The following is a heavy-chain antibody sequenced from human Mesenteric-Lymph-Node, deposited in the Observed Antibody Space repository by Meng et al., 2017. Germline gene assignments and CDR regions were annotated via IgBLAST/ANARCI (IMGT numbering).Heavy chain of an antibody. CDR1: GYTFTGYY. V-gene: IGHV1-2*06. D-gene: IGHD3-10*01. J-gene: IGHJ4*02. CDR2: INPNSGGT. CDR3: ARVYFYGSGSYYPDY. Sequence: ASVKVSCKASGYTFTGYYMHWVRQAPGQGLEWMGRINPNSGGTNYAQKFQGRVTMTRDTSISTAYMELSRLRSDDTAVYYCARVYFYGSGSYYPDYWGREPWSPSPQ.